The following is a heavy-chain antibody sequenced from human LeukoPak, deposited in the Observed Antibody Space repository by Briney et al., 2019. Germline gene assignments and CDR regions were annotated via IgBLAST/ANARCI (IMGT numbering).Heavy chain of an antibody. Sequence: ASVKVSCKASGYTFTGYYMHWVRQAPGQGLEWMGWISPNIGGTNYAQKFQGRVTMTRDTSISTAYMELSRLRSDDTAVYYCARVDILTGSDAFDFWGQGTMVTVSS. CDR1: GYTFTGYY. CDR3: ARVDILTGSDAFDF. CDR2: ISPNIGGT. D-gene: IGHD3-9*01. J-gene: IGHJ3*01. V-gene: IGHV1-2*02.